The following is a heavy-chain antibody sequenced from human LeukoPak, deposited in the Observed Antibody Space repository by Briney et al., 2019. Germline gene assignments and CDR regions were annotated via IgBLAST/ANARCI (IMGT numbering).Heavy chain of an antibody. D-gene: IGHD6-13*01. CDR1: GFTFSSYA. Sequence: GRSLRLSCAASGFTFSSYAMHWVRQAPGKGLEWVAVIANDGRDKKYADSVRGRFTISRDNSKNTVYLQMNSLRAEDTAVFYCVKDMKIKAAGYYFDYWGQGTLVTVSS. J-gene: IGHJ4*02. CDR2: IANDGRDK. V-gene: IGHV3-30*04. CDR3: VKDMKIKAAGYYFDY.